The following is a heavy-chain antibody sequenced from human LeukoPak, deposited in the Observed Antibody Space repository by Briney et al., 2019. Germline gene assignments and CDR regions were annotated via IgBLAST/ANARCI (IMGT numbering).Heavy chain of an antibody. J-gene: IGHJ6*02. V-gene: IGHV3-7*01. D-gene: IGHD6-19*01. Sequence: GGSLRLSCVASGFTFSSYWMTWVRQAPGKGLEWVANIKQDGSEKYYVDSVKGRFTISRDNSKNTLYLQMNSLRAEDTAVYYCARVCSSGWYPYYYYGMDVWGQGTTVTVSS. CDR1: GFTFSSYW. CDR3: ARVCSSGWYPYYYYGMDV. CDR2: IKQDGSEK.